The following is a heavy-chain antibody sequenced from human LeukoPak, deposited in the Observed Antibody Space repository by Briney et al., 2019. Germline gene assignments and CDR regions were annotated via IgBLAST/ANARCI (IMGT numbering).Heavy chain of an antibody. Sequence: GXLRLSCAVSGFTFTDYWMNWVRQAPGKGLELVASIRQDGGEKYYVDSVKGRFTISRDNTKNSLYLQMSALRAEDTAIYYCARDGTAAGLYFDLWGQGTLVTVSS. J-gene: IGHJ4*01. D-gene: IGHD6-13*01. CDR1: GFTFTDYW. CDR3: ARDGTAAGLYFDL. V-gene: IGHV3-7*01. CDR2: IRQDGGEK.